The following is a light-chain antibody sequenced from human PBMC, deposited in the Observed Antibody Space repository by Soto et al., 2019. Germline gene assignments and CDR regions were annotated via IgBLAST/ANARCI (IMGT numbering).Light chain of an antibody. J-gene: IGKJ3*01. Sequence: DIQMTQSPSSLSASVGDRVTITCQASQDISKYLNWYQQQPGIAPKLLIYDASNLETVVPSRFSGTGSGASYTSTISSRHPADFAADHCQKYDSFPFTFGPGTKVEIK. CDR1: QDISKY. CDR3: QKYDSFPFT. CDR2: DAS. V-gene: IGKV1-33*01.